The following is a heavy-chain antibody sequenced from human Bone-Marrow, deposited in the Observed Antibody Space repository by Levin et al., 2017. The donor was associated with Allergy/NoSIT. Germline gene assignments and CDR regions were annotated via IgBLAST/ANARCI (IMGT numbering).Heavy chain of an antibody. CDR3: ARDRVTTNCYFDL. V-gene: IGHV3-74*01. CDR2: INRDGSST. Sequence: PGGSLRLSCSASGFNFSSYWMHWVRQAPGKGLVWVSRINRDGSSTSYADSVHGRFTISRDNAKNTLYLQMNSLRAEDTSVYYCARDRVTTNCYFDLSSRGTLVTVSS. J-gene: IGHJ2*01. CDR1: GFNFSSYW. D-gene: IGHD4-17*01.